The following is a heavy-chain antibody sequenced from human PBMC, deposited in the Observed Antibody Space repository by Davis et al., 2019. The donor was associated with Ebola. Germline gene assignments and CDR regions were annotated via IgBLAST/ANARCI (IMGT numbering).Heavy chain of an antibody. CDR1: GASVSSFY. J-gene: IGHJ6*03. V-gene: IGHV4-59*02. CDR3: ARIVDIVNNSYYYYMDV. D-gene: IGHD2-15*01. CDR2: LFYKDNV. Sequence: PSETLSLTCNVSGASVSSFYWSWIRQSPGKGLEWIGSLFYKDNVNYNSSLKSRVTISGHTSKNQISLKLNSVTAADTAVYYCARIVDIVNNSYYYYMDVWGSGTMVTV.